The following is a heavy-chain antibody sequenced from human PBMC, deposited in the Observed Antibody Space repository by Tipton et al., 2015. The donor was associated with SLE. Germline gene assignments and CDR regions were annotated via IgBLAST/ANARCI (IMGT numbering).Heavy chain of an antibody. D-gene: IGHD3/OR15-3a*01. CDR2: INHSGTT. V-gene: IGHV4-34*01. Sequence: LRLSCAVFGGSFSTYYWSWIRQSPGKGLEWVGEINHSGTTNHNPSLKSRVTISLDTSKNQFSLKLSAAPAADTAVYYCARGSWTGQYYDHWGQGTLVTASS. CDR1: GGSFSTYY. J-gene: IGHJ4*02. CDR3: ARGSWTGQYYDH.